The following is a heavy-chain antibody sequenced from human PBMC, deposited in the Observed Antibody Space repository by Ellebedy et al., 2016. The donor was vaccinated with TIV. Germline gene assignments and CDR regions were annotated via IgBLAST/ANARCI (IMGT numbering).Heavy chain of an antibody. D-gene: IGHD3-22*01. Sequence: PGGSLRVSCVAWGFSFSNFWMSWVRQAPGKGLEWVAPRKPDGSEPYYVDSVKGRFTISRDNSKNTLYLQMNSLRAEDTAVYYCARDLIPMIVGLTGPHYGMDVWGQGTTVTVSS. V-gene: IGHV3-7*01. CDR3: ARDLIPMIVGLTGPHYGMDV. CDR2: RKPDGSEP. CDR1: GFSFSNFW. J-gene: IGHJ6*01.